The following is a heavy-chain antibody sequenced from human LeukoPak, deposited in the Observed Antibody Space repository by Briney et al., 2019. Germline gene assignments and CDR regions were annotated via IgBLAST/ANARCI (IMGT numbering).Heavy chain of an antibody. V-gene: IGHV3-7*01. CDR3: ARHLSGITGYTYGRGIDY. Sequence: PGGSLRLSCAASGFTFSSYEMHWVRQAPGKGMEWVANIKKDGSEKYYVDSVKGRFTISRDNAKKSLYQQMNSLEAEDTAVYYCARHLSGITGYTYGRGIDYWGQGTLLTVSS. D-gene: IGHD5-18*01. CDR1: GFTFSSYE. CDR2: IKKDGSEK. J-gene: IGHJ4*02.